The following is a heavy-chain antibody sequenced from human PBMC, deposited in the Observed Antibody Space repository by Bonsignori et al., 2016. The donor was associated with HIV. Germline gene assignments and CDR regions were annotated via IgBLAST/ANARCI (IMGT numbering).Heavy chain of an antibody. V-gene: IGHV4-34*01. CDR2: INHSGST. D-gene: IGHD4-23*01. CDR3: ARASRNSRGYYYYMDV. J-gene: IGHJ6*03. Sequence: WIRQPPGKGLEWIGEINHSGSTYYNPSLKSRVTISVDTSKNQFSLKLSSVTAADTALYYCARASRNSRGYYYYMDVWGKGTTVTVSS.